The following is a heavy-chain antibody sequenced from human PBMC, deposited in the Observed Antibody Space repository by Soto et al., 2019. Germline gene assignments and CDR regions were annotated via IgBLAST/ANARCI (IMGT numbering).Heavy chain of an antibody. D-gene: IGHD3-10*01. CDR2: IYYSGST. CDR1: GGSISSSSYY. V-gene: IGHV4-39*01. J-gene: IGHJ6*01. CDR3: AIPGGKKDYYYYGMDV. Sequence: PSETLSLTCTVSGGSISSSSYYWGWIRQPPGKGLEGIGRIYYSGSTYYNLSLKSRATISVDTSKNQFSLKLRSVSAAHKTVYFCAIPGGKKDYYYYGMDVWGQGTTVTVSS.